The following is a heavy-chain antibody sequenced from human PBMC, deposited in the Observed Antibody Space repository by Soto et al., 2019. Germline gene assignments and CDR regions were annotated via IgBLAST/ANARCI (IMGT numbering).Heavy chain of an antibody. V-gene: IGHV1-69*13. CDR1: RGTFSGSA. J-gene: IGHJ6*02. D-gene: IGHD3-10*01. CDR3: ASLPLWVGELFPPYYYGMDV. CDR2: IIPIFGTA. Sequence: GASVKVCCEASRGTFSGSAISCVRQSPGQELEWMGGIIPIFGTANYAEKFQRRVTITADESTSTAYMELSSLRSEDAAVYYCASLPLWVGELFPPYYYGMDVWGQGTTVTVSS.